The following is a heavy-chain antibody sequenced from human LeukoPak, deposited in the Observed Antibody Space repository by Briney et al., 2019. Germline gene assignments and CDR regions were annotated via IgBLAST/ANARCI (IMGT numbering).Heavy chain of an antibody. CDR3: ARGGEIAAAGFDYYYGMDV. J-gene: IGHJ6*02. Sequence: GGSLRLSCAASGFTVSSNYMSWVRQAPGKGLEWVPVIYSGGSTYYADSVKGRFTISRDNSKNTLYLQMNSLRAEDTAVYYCARGGEIAAAGFDYYYGMDVWGQGATVTVSS. CDR2: IYSGGST. V-gene: IGHV3-66*01. CDR1: GFTVSSNY. D-gene: IGHD6-13*01.